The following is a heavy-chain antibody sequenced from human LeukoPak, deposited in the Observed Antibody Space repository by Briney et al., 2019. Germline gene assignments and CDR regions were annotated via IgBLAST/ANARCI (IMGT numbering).Heavy chain of an antibody. D-gene: IGHD2-21*01. CDR1: GYTFTSYG. J-gene: IGHJ4*02. CDR2: ISAYNGNT. V-gene: IGHV1-18*01. CDR3: ARDPPVIVGNYYFDY. Sequence: ASVKVSCKASGYTFTSYGISWVRQAPGQGLEWMGWISAYNGNTNYAQKLQGRVTMTTDTSTSTAYMELRSLRSDDTAVYYCARDPPVIVGNYYFDYWGQGTLVTVSS.